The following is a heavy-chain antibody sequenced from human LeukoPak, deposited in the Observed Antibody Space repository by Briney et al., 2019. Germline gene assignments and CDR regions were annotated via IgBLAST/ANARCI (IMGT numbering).Heavy chain of an antibody. CDR1: GGSISSYY. D-gene: IGHD1-1*01. CDR2: IYYSGST. CDR3: ARLPQSRLWRYLDL. J-gene: IGHJ2*01. Sequence: SQTLSLTCTVSGGSISSYYWSWIRQPPGKGLEWIGYIYYSGSTNYNPSLKSRVTISVDTSKNQFSLKLSSVTAADTAVYYCARLPQSRLWRYLDLWGRGTLVTVPS. V-gene: IGHV4-59*08.